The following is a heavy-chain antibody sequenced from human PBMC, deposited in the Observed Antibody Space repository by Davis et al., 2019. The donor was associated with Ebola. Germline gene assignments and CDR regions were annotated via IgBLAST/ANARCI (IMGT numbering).Heavy chain of an antibody. CDR3: ARRNFEQRGMDV. J-gene: IGHJ6*02. CDR1: GYSFTTCW. CDR2: IWPGDSET. Sequence: GESLKISCTASGYSFTTCWIGWVRQMPGKGLEWMGIIWPGDSETRYSPSFQGQVTISADKSISTAYLQWSSLKASDTAMYYCARRNFEQRGMDVWGQGTTVSVS. V-gene: IGHV5-51*01. D-gene: IGHD6-25*01.